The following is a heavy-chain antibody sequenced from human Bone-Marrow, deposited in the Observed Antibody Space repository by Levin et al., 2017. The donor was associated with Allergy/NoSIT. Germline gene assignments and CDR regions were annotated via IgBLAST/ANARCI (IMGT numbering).Heavy chain of an antibody. CDR2: IYSGGST. J-gene: IGHJ6*02. D-gene: IGHD2-15*01. CDR1: GFTVSSNY. CDR3: AAAATSSGPDDYGMDV. Sequence: GGSLRLSCAASGFTVSSNYMSWVRQAPGKGLEWVSVIYSGGSTYYADSVKGRFTISRDNSKNTLYLQMNSLRAEDTAVYYCAAAATSSGPDDYGMDVWGQGTTVTVSS. V-gene: IGHV3-53*01.